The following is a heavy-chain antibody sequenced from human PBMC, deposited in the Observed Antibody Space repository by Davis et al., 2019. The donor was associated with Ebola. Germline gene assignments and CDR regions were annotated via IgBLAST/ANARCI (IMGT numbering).Heavy chain of an antibody. CDR1: GFTFTSSA. D-gene: IGHD5-12*01. CDR3: ARQVATIMDYYYYGMDV. CDR2: IVVGSGNT. V-gene: IGHV1-58*01. J-gene: IGHJ6*02. Sequence: SVKVSCKASGFTFTSSAVQWVRQARGQRLEWIGWIVVGSGNTNYAQKFQERVTITRDMSTSTAYMELSSLRSEDTAVYYCARQVATIMDYYYYGMDVWGQGTTVTVSS.